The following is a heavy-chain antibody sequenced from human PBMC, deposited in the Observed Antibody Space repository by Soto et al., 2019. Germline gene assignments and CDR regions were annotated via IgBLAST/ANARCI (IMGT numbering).Heavy chain of an antibody. CDR2: ISYDGSNK. CDR1: GFTFSSYG. Sequence: QVQLVESGGGVVQPGRSLRLSCAASGFTFSSYGMHWVRQAPGKGLEWVAVISYDGSNKYYADSVKGRFTISRDNSKNTLYLQMNSLRAEDTAVYYCAKGHPWQWFVFELGFDIWGQGTMVTVSS. CDR3: AKGHPWQWFVFELGFDI. J-gene: IGHJ3*02. D-gene: IGHD3-22*01. V-gene: IGHV3-30*18.